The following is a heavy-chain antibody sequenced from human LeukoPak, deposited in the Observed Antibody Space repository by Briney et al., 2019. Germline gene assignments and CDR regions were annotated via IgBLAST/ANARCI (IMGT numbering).Heavy chain of an antibody. J-gene: IGHJ6*03. CDR2: INHSGST. V-gene: IGHV4-34*01. CDR1: GGSFSGYY. Sequence: PSETLSLTCAVYGGSFSGYYWSWIRQPPGKGLEWIGEINHSGSTNYNPSLKCRVTISVDTSKNQFSLKLSSVTAADTAVYYCARQSRKGSSGYWVNYYYMDVWGKGTTVTVSS. D-gene: IGHD3-22*01. CDR3: ARQSRKGSSGYWVNYYYMDV.